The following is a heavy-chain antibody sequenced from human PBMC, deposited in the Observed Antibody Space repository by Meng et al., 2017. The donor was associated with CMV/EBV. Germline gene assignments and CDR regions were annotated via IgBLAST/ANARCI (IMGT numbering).Heavy chain of an antibody. CDR3: ARGVKYSYGHYYYYYGMDV. CDR2: INHSGST. CDR1: GGSFSGSY. D-gene: IGHD5-18*01. J-gene: IGHJ6*02. Sequence: SQTLSLTCAVYGGSFSGSYWSWIRPPPGKGLEWIGEINHSGSTNYNPSLKSRVTISVDTSKNQFSLKLSSVTAADTAVYYCARGVKYSYGHYYYYYGMDVWGQGTTVTVSS. V-gene: IGHV4-34*01.